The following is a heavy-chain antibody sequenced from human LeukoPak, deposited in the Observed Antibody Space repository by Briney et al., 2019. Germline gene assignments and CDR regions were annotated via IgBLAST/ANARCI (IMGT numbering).Heavy chain of an antibody. CDR1: GGSISSYF. V-gene: IGHV4-59*01. J-gene: IGHJ3*02. D-gene: IGHD6-25*01. CDR2: IYYSRST. CDR3: TSARLGSGLEGAFDI. Sequence: SETLSLTWTVSGGSISSYFWSWIRQPPGKGLEWIGYIYYSRSTNYNPSLKSRVTISVDTSKNQFSLKLSSVTAADTAVYYCTSARLGSGLEGAFDIWGQGTMVTVSS.